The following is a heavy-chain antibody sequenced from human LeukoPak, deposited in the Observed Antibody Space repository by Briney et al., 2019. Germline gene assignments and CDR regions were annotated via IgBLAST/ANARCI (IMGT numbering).Heavy chain of an antibody. CDR1: GFTFSSYW. CDR2: INNDGSST. CDR3: ARSGGLDGSYFNYMDV. V-gene: IGHV3-74*01. D-gene: IGHD3-10*01. Sequence: PGGSLRLSCAASGFTFSSYWMHWVRQAPGKGLVWVSRINNDGSSTSYADSVKGRFTISRDNAKNTLYLQMNSLRAEDTAVYYCARSGGLDGSYFNYMDVWGKGTTVTVSS. J-gene: IGHJ6*03.